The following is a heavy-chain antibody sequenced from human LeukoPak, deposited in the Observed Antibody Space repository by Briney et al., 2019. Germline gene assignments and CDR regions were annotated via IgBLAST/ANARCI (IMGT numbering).Heavy chain of an antibody. Sequence: PSETLSLTCAVSGGSISSGGYSWSWIRQPPGKGLEWIGYIYHSGSTYYNPSLKSRVTISVDRSKNQFSLKLSSVTAADTAVHYCARARSYCSSTSCYREFDYWGQGTLVTVSS. V-gene: IGHV4-30-2*01. CDR1: GGSISSGGYS. J-gene: IGHJ4*02. CDR2: IYHSGST. D-gene: IGHD2-2*01. CDR3: ARARSYCSSTSCYREFDY.